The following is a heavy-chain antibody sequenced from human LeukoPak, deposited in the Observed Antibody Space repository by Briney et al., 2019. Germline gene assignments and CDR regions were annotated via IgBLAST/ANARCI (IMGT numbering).Heavy chain of an antibody. CDR3: ASNSGWFDY. J-gene: IGHJ4*02. V-gene: IGHV3-53*01. CDR1: GFTVSSNY. CDR2: IYSGGST. Sequence: GGSLRPSCAASGFTVSSNYMSWVRQAPGKGLEWVSVIYSGGSTYYADSVKGRFTISRDNSKNTLYLQMNSLRAEDTAVYYCASNSGWFDYWGQGTLVTVSS. D-gene: IGHD6-19*01.